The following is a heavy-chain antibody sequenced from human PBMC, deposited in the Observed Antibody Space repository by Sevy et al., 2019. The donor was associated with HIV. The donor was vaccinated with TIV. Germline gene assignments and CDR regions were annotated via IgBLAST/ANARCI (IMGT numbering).Heavy chain of an antibody. CDR2: ISYDGSNK. CDR1: GFTFSSYA. Sequence: RGSLRLSCAASGFTFSSYAMHWVRQAPGKGLEWVAVISYDGSNKYYADSVKGRFTISRDNSKNTLYLQMNSLRTEDSAVYYCARDRGSGKNVFLDYWGQGTLVTVSS. V-gene: IGHV3-30-3*01. D-gene: IGHD3-10*01. J-gene: IGHJ4*02. CDR3: ARDRGSGKNVFLDY.